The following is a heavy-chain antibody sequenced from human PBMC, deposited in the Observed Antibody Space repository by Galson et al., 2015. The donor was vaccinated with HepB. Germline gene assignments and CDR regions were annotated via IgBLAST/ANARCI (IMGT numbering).Heavy chain of an antibody. V-gene: IGHV6-1*01. Sequence: CAISGDSVSSNSAVWHWIRQSPSRGLEWLGRAYYRSRGYNDYAVSVKSRISINADTSKNQVSLQLNSVTPDDTAVDYCAYGVDVWGQGTRVTVS. CDR3: AYGVDV. CDR2: AYYRSRGYN. J-gene: IGHJ6*02. CDR1: GDSVSSNSAV.